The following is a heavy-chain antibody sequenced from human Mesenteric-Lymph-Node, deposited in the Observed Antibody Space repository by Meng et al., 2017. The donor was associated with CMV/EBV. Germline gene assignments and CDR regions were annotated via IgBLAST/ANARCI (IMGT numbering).Heavy chain of an antibody. D-gene: IGHD3-10*01. J-gene: IGHJ5*02. V-gene: IGHV4-39*02. CDR2: IFYSGSA. CDR3: ARDTLTYSYGPGWIDP. CDR1: GGSISSSWHY. Sequence: QLQLRAVGPRLGKPSETLSLKCTVSGGSISSSWHYWGWIRQPPGKGLEWIGSIFYSGSAHYNPALESRVTISIDKSKNEFFLNLGSVTAADTAMYFCARDTLTYSYGPGWIDPWGQGTLVTVSS.